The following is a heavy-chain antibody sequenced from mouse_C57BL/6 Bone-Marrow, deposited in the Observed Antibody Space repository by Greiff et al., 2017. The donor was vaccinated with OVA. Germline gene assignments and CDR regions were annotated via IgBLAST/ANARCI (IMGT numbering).Heavy chain of an antibody. CDR1: GYTFTSYG. Sequence: QVQLKESGAELARPGASVKLSCKASGYTFTSYGISWVKQRTGQGLEWIGEIYPRSGNTYYNEKFKGKATLTADKSSSTAYMELRSLTSEDSAVYFCARYLYDGYTWFAYWGQGTLVTVSA. CDR2: IYPRSGNT. CDR3: ARYLYDGYTWFAY. J-gene: IGHJ3*01. D-gene: IGHD2-3*01. V-gene: IGHV1-81*01.